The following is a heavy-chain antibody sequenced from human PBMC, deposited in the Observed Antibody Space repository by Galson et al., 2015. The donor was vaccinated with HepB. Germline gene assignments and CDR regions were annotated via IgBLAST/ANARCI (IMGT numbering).Heavy chain of an antibody. J-gene: IGHJ6*02. Sequence: SLRLSCAASGFTFSSYGMHWVRQAPGKGLEWVAVISYDGSNKYYADSVKGRFTISRDNSKNTLYLQMNSLRAEDTAVYYCAKGGTVGYARYGMDVWGQGTTVTVSS. V-gene: IGHV3-30*18. CDR2: ISYDGSNK. D-gene: IGHD5-12*01. CDR3: AKGGTVGYARYGMDV. CDR1: GFTFSSYG.